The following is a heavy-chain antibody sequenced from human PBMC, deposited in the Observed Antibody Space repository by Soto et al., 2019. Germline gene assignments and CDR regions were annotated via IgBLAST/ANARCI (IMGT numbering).Heavy chain of an antibody. D-gene: IGHD3-10*02. V-gene: IGHV3-74*01. CDR2: IKFDGTDA. CDR3: TRVGPYYCVPFDY. CDR1: GISFSTHW. J-gene: IGHJ4*02. Sequence: EVQLVESGGASVLPGGSLGVSCAASGISFSTHWMHWVRQGPGKGLEWVARIKFDGTDATYADSVKGRFTISRDNAKSTLYLQMNSLTTEDTGLYYCTRVGPYYCVPFDYWGQGTLVTVSS.